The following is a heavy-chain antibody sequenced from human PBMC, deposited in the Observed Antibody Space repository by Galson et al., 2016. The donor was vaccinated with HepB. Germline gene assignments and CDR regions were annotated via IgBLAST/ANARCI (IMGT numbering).Heavy chain of an antibody. Sequence: SLRLSCAASGFTFSNSAMTWVRQAPGKALEWVSALSSGGGSTYYADSVKGRFTISRDNSKNTLYLQMHSLRADDTAVYHCAKGGSDFWSGYRFDYWGPGALVTVSS. CDR1: GFTFSNSA. CDR3: AKGGSDFWSGYRFDY. J-gene: IGHJ4*02. V-gene: IGHV3-23*01. CDR2: LSSGGGST. D-gene: IGHD3-3*01.